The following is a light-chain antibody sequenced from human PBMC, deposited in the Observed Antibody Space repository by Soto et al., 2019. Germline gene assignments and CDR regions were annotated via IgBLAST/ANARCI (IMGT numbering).Light chain of an antibody. CDR3: QQYSTWVT. J-gene: IGKJ4*01. Sequence: ELVMTQSPATLCLSPGDTATLSCRARQSIGSNLAWYQQKPGQPPRPLIYGASTRASGVPARFSGRGSGTEFTLTITNLQSEDFAVYYCQQYSTWVTFGGGTQLEIE. CDR1: QSIGSN. CDR2: GAS. V-gene: IGKV3-15*01.